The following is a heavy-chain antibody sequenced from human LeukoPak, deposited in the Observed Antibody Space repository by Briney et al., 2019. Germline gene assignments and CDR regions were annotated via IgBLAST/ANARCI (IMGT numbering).Heavy chain of an antibody. CDR3: ATSRYNWNYSAFDI. D-gene: IGHD1-7*01. V-gene: IGHV1-2*02. CDR2: INPNSGGT. Sequence: ASVKVSCKASGYTFTGYYMHWVRQAPGQGLEWMGWINPNSGGTNYAQRFQGRVTMTEDTSTDTAYMELSSLRSEDTAVYYCATSRYNWNYSAFDIWGQGTMVTVSS. CDR1: GYTFTGYY. J-gene: IGHJ3*02.